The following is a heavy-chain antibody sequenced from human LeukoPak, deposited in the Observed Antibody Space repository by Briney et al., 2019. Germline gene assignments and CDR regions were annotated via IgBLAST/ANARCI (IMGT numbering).Heavy chain of an antibody. V-gene: IGHV3-66*01. Sequence: GGSLRLSCAASGFTVSSNYMSWVRQAPGKGLEWVSVIYSGGSTYYADSVKGRFTISRDNSKNTLYLQMNSLRAEDTAVYCCARSEFTMVRGVTLIDAFDIWGQGTMVTVSS. J-gene: IGHJ3*02. CDR1: GFTVSSNY. D-gene: IGHD3-10*01. CDR2: IYSGGST. CDR3: ARSEFTMVRGVTLIDAFDI.